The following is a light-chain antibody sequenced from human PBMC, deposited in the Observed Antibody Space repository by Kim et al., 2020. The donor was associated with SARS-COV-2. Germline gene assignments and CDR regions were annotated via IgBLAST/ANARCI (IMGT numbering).Light chain of an antibody. CDR1: SSDVGGYNY. Sequence: SITIPCTGTSSDVGGYNYVSWYQQHPGKAPKLMIYDVSNRPSGVSNRFSGSKSGNTASLTISGLQAEDEADYYCSSYTTSSTLHLVFGGGTKLTVL. CDR2: DVS. CDR3: SSYTTSSTLHLV. J-gene: IGLJ2*01. V-gene: IGLV2-14*03.